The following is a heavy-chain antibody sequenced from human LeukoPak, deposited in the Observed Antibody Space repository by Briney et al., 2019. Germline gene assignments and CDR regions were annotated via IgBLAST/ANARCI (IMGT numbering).Heavy chain of an antibody. J-gene: IGHJ4*02. D-gene: IGHD1-26*01. CDR2: IGGSGTST. CDR1: GFTFSSYG. CDR3: AKLVGATDY. V-gene: IGHV3-23*01. Sequence: GGSLRLSCAASGFTFSSYGMSWVRQAPGKGLEWVSAIGGSGTSTYYADSVKGRFTISRDNSKNTLYLQMNSLRAEDTAVYYCAKLVGATDYWGQGTLVTVPS.